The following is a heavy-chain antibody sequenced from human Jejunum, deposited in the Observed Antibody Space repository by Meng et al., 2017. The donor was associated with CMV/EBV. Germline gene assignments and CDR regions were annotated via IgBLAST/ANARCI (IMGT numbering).Heavy chain of an antibody. D-gene: IGHD1/OR15-1a*01. CDR2: MNPNSGGT. V-gene: IGHV1-2*02. J-gene: IGHJ4*02. CDR1: RYTFTDYV. Sequence: ATRYTFTDYVYHWVRKAPGQGLEWMGWMNPNSGGTRYAQKFQGKVTMTRDTSINMAYMELSGLTSADTAVYYCARVVMAEQQLDYWGQGTRVTVSS. CDR3: ARVVMAEQQLDY.